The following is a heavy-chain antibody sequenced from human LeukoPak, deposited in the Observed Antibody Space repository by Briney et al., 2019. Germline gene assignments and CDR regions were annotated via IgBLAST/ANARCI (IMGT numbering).Heavy chain of an antibody. Sequence: SETLSLTCAVYGGSFSGYYWGWIRQPPGKGLEWIGSIYHSGNTYYNPSLKSRVTISVDTSKNQFSLKLSSVTAADTAVYYCARQFYCSGGSCYSQYFDYWGQGTLVTVSS. CDR1: GGSFSGYY. CDR3: ARQFYCSGGSCYSQYFDY. D-gene: IGHD2-15*01. V-gene: IGHV4-38-2*01. CDR2: IYHSGNT. J-gene: IGHJ4*02.